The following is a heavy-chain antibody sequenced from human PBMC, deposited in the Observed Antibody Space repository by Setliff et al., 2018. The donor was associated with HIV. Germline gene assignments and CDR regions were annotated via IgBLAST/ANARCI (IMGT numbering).Heavy chain of an antibody. D-gene: IGHD3-16*01. CDR3: ARAISFDFPSGLKGTFDV. V-gene: IGHV4-30-4*01. CDR2: IYYSGYYKA. Sequence: SETLPLTCSVSGASINNGDYYWSWIRQSPGEGLEWIGYIYYSGYYKAYYDSNPALKSRFSASVDTSRNQFSLELQSMTAADTAMYYCARAISFDFPSGLKGTFDVWGLGTMVTVSS. CDR1: GASINNGDYY. J-gene: IGHJ3*01.